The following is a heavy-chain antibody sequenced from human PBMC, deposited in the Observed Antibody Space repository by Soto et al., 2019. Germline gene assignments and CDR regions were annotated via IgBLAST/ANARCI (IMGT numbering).Heavy chain of an antibody. V-gene: IGHV3-11*01. CDR2: ISGSGDTI. Sequence: QVQLVQSGGGLVRPGGSLRLSCEASGFIFSDYYMAWIRQAPGKGLEWVSYISGSGDTIYYADSVKGRFTISRDTAKDSLYLQMNTLRDEDTAIYYCARLGQFAFWGQGTVVTVS. J-gene: IGHJ4*02. CDR1: GFIFSDYY. CDR3: ARLGQFAF.